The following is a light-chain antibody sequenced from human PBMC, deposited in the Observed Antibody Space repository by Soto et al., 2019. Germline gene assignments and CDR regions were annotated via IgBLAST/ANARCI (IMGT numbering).Light chain of an antibody. Sequence: IQRAQFPCTLAAGLGGGGTITRRASQTISSRLAWYQQKPGKAPKFLIYDASTLESGVPSRFSGSGFGTEFRLTLSSLQPHDFGSYYCQHMRKFGQGTKVDIK. J-gene: IGKJ1*01. V-gene: IGKV1-5*01. CDR2: DAS. CDR3: QHMRK. CDR1: QTISSR.